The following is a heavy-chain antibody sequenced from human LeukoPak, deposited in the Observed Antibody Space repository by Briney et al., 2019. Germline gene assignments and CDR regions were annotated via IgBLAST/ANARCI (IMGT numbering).Heavy chain of an antibody. CDR1: GFTFDDYA. Sequence: GGSLRLSCAASGFTFDDYAMHWVRHAPGKGLEWVSGISWNSGSIGYADSVKGQFTISRDNAKNSLYLQMNSLRAEDTALYYCAKDIAAAVGAFDIWGQGTMVTVSS. V-gene: IGHV3-9*01. CDR3: AKDIAAAVGAFDI. J-gene: IGHJ3*02. D-gene: IGHD6-13*01. CDR2: ISWNSGSI.